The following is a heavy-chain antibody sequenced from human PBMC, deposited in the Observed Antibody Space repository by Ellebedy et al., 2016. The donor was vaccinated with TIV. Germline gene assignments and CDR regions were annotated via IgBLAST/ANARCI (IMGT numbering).Heavy chain of an antibody. CDR3: ARSVTAIDY. Sequence: AASVKVSCKASGYIFTNYDVHWVRQAPGQRLAWMGWIIAGNGNTKHSQKFQGRVTFTRDTSASTAYMELSSLRSEDTAVYYCARSVTAIDYWGQGTLVTVSS. CDR2: IIAGNGNT. V-gene: IGHV1-3*01. J-gene: IGHJ4*02. CDR1: GYIFTNYD. D-gene: IGHD2-21*02.